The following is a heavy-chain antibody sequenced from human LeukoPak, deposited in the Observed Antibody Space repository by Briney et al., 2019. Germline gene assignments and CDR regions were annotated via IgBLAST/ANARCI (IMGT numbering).Heavy chain of an antibody. V-gene: IGHV3-7*03. Sequence: GGSLRLSCAAPGFTLSSNWMSWVRQAQGKGREWVANIKQDGSEKYYVDSVKGRFTISRDNAKNSLYLQMNSLRAEDTAVYYCASSSWVDAFDIWGQGTMVTVSS. CDR2: IKQDGSEK. J-gene: IGHJ3*02. CDR3: ASSSWVDAFDI. CDR1: GFTLSSNW. D-gene: IGHD6-6*01.